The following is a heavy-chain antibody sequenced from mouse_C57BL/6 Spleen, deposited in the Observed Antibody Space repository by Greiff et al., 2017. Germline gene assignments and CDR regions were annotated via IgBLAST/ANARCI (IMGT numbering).Heavy chain of an antibody. D-gene: IGHD1-1*01. CDR2: IYPSDSET. V-gene: IGHV1-61*01. J-gene: IGHJ1*03. CDR3: ARGITTVVATGYFDV. CDR1: GYTFTSYW. Sequence: VQLQQPGAELVRPGSSVKLSCKASGYTFTSYWMDGVKQRPGQGLEWIGNIYPSDSETHYNQKFKDKATLTVDKSSSTAYMQLSSLTSEDSAVYYCARGITTVVATGYFDVWGTGTTVTVSS.